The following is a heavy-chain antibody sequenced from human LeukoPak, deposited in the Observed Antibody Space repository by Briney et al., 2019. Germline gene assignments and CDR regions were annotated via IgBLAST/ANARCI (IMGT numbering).Heavy chain of an antibody. V-gene: IGHV3-33*01. D-gene: IGHD1-26*01. CDR2: IWYDGSNK. Sequence: GRSLRLSCAASGFTFSSYGMHWVRQAPGKGLEWVAVIWYDGSNKYYADSVKGRFTISRDNSKNTLYLQMNSLRAEGTAVYYCARDRKSGSYSVGPQGYWGQGTLVTVSS. J-gene: IGHJ4*02. CDR3: ARDRKSGSYSVGPQGY. CDR1: GFTFSSYG.